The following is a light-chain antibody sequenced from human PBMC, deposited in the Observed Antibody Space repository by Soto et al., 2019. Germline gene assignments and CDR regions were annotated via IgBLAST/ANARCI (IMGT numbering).Light chain of an antibody. CDR1: QIVLYNSKNKNY. V-gene: IGKV4-1*01. J-gene: IGKJ1*01. CDR2: WAS. Sequence: DIVMTQSPDSLAASLGERATINCKSSQIVLYNSKNKNYLAWYQQRPGQPPKLLIYWASTRESGVPDRFSGSGSGTDFTLAISSLQAEDVAVYYCHQYFVTPWTFGQGTKVDI. CDR3: HQYFVTPWT.